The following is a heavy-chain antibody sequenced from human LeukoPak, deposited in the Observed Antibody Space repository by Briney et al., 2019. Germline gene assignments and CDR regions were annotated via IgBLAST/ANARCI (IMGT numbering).Heavy chain of an antibody. CDR3: ATTVTTQPYFDL. Sequence: GASVKVSCKASGYTFTSYYMHWVRQAPGQGLEWMGIINPSGGSTSYAQKFQGRVTMTRDTSTSTVYMELSSLGSEDTAVYYCATTVTTQPYFDLWGRGTLVTVSS. D-gene: IGHD4-17*01. V-gene: IGHV1-46*01. J-gene: IGHJ2*01. CDR1: GYTFTSYY. CDR2: INPSGGST.